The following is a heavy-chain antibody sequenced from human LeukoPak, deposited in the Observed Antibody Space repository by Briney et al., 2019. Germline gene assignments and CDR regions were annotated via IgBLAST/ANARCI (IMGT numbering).Heavy chain of an antibody. D-gene: IGHD3-3*01. V-gene: IGHV1-8*01. J-gene: IGHJ6*02. Sequence: ASAKVSFKSSGYTFTSYDINWVRQATGQGLEWMGLMNPKGGNTGYAQKFKGTVTMTRSTSLSTADTELSSLRSEDTAVYYCATASGIFGVVIYYGMDVWGQGTTVTVSS. CDR2: MNPKGGNT. CDR1: GYTFTSYD. CDR3: ATASGIFGVVIYYGMDV.